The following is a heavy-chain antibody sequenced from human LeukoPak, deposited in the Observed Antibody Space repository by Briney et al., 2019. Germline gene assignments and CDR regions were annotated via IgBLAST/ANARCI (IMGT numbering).Heavy chain of an antibody. D-gene: IGHD3-3*01. V-gene: IGHV3-11*03. CDR2: ISCSSSYT. CDR1: GFTFSDYY. J-gene: IGHJ3*02. CDR3: ARRFWYAFDI. Sequence: GGSLRLSCAASGFTFSDYYMSWIRRAPGKGLEWVSYISCSSSYTNYADSVKGRFTISRDNAKNSLYLQMTSLRAEDTAVYYCARRFWYAFDIWGQGTMVTVSS.